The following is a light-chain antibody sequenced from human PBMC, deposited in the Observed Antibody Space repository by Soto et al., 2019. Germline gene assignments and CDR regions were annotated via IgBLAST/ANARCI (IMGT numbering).Light chain of an antibody. Sequence: QSALTQPASVSGSPGQSITISCSGTSSDVGTYNLVSWYQQHPGKAPKLMMFEVIKRPSGVSNRFSGSKSGNTASLTISGLQAEDEADYYCCSYAGSSTWVFGGGTKLTVL. CDR2: EVI. CDR1: SSDVGTYNL. CDR3: CSYAGSSTWV. V-gene: IGLV2-23*02. J-gene: IGLJ3*02.